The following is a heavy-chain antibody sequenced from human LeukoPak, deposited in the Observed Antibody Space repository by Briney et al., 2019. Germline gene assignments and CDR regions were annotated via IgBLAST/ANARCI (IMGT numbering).Heavy chain of an antibody. CDR3: ARGRSYSGSSFFDY. CDR1: GFTFSSYG. V-gene: IGHV3-30*03. CDR2: ISYDGSNK. J-gene: IGHJ4*02. Sequence: GGSLRLSCAASGFTFSSYGMHWVRQAPGKGLEWVAVISYDGSNKYYTDSVKGRFTISRDNSKNTLYLQMNSLRAEDTAVYYCARGRSYSGSSFFDYWGQGTLVTVSS. D-gene: IGHD1-26*01.